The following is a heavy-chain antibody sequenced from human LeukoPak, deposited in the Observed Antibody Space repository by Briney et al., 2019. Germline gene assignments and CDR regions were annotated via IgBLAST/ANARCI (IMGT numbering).Heavy chain of an antibody. CDR2: ISAYNGNT. D-gene: IGHD6-19*01. CDR3: ARDGQWLAKYYYYYYMDV. J-gene: IGHJ6*03. CDR1: GYTFTSYG. Sequence: RASVKVSCKASGYTFTSYGIGWVRQAPGQGLEWMGWISAYNGNTNYAQKLQGRVTMTTDTSTSTAYMELRSLRSDDTAVYYCARDGQWLAKYYYYYYMDVWGKGTTVTVSS. V-gene: IGHV1-18*01.